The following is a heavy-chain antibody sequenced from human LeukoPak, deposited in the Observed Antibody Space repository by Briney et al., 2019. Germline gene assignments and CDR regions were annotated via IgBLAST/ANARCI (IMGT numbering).Heavy chain of an antibody. J-gene: IGHJ4*02. Sequence: GGSLRLSCAASGFTFSSYGMHWVRQAPGKGLEWVAVMWYDGSNKYYADSVKGRFTISRDNSKNTLYLQMNSLRAEDTAVYYCARDDGSSWYAPVYWGQGTLVTVSS. CDR2: MWYDGSNK. D-gene: IGHD6-13*01. V-gene: IGHV3-33*01. CDR1: GFTFSSYG. CDR3: ARDDGSSWYAPVY.